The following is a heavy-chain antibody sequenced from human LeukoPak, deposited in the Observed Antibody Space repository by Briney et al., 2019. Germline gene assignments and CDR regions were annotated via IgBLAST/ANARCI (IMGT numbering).Heavy chain of an antibody. Sequence: SVKVSCKASGGTFSSCDISWVRQAPGQGLEWMGGIIPIFCTTNYAQTFQGRVTITADESTSTAYMELSSLRSEDTAVYYCARFRYTEYQLLEPWGQGTLVTGSS. D-gene: IGHD2-2*01. V-gene: IGHV1-69*01. J-gene: IGHJ5*02. CDR3: ARFRYTEYQLLEP. CDR2: IIPIFCTT. CDR1: GGTFSSCD.